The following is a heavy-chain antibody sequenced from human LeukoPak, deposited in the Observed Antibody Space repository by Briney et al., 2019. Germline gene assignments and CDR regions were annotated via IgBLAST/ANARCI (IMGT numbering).Heavy chain of an antibody. J-gene: IGHJ4*02. CDR3: AKDRPVATTLHHFDH. V-gene: IGHV3-9*01. Sequence: GGSLRLSCASSGSTFSSYISSYAMSWVRQAPGKGLEWVSVISWDGNKVAYADSVKGRFTISRDNAKNSLYLQMTSLRPEDTACYYGAKDRPVATTLHHFDHWGLGTLVTVSS. D-gene: IGHD5-12*01. CDR1: GSTFSSYISSYA. CDR2: ISWDGNKV.